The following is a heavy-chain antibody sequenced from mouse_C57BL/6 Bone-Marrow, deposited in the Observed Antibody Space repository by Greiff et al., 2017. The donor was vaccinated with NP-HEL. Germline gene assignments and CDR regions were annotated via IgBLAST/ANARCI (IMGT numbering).Heavy chain of an antibody. J-gene: IGHJ4*01. Sequence: QVQLQQSDAELVKPGASVKISCKASGYTFTDYTIHWMKQRPEQGLEWIGNIYPRGGSTKYNEKFKGKATLTAEKSSSTAYMQLNSLTSMNSSVYFFAYGPSYYSDLGYAMDYWGQGTSVTVSS. V-gene: IGHV1-78*01. CDR1: GYTFTDYT. CDR3: AYGPSYYSDLGYAMDY. D-gene: IGHD2-12*01. CDR2: IYPRGGST.